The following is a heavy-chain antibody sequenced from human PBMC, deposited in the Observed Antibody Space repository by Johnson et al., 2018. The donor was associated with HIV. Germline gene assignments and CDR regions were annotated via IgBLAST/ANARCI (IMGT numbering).Heavy chain of an antibody. V-gene: IGHV3-53*01. J-gene: IGHJ3*02. Sequence: VQLVESGGGLIQPGGSLRLSCVASGFTVRKGLEWVSVIYSGGSTYYADSVKGRFTISRDNSKNTLYLQMNSLRAEDTALYYCARVPWSLDAFDIWGQGTMVTVSS. CDR2: IYSGGST. CDR1: GFTVR. CDR3: ARVPWSLDAFDI. D-gene: IGHD2-15*01.